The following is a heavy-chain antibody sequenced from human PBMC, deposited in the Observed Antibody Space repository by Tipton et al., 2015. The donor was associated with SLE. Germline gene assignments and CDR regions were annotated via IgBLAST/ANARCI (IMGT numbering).Heavy chain of an antibody. CDR2: IYYSGST. V-gene: IGHV4-59*01. CDR1: GGSISSYY. CDR3: ARGYYDFWSGYSPAFDI. J-gene: IGHJ3*02. Sequence: TLSLTCTVSGGSISSYYWSWIRQPPGKGLEWIGYIYYSGSTNYNPSLKSRVTISVDTSKNQFSLKLSSVTAADTAVYYCARGYYDFWSGYSPAFDIWGQGTMVTVSS. D-gene: IGHD3-3*01.